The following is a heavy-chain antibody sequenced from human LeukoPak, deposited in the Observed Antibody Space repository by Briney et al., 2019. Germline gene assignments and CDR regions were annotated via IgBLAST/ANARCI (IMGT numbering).Heavy chain of an antibody. CDR1: GGSISSGSYY. CDR2: IYTSGST. J-gene: IGHJ4*02. CDR3: ARVTTGGYYNC. V-gene: IGHV4-61*02. D-gene: IGHD3-22*01. Sequence: SETLSLTCTVSGGSISSGSYYWSWIRQPAGKGLEWIGRIYTSGSTNYNPSLKSRVTISVDTTRNQFSLKLSSVTAADTAVYYCARVTTGGYYNCWGQGTLVTVSS.